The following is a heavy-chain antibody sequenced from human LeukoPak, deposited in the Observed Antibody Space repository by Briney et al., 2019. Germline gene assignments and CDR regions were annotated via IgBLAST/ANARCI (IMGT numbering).Heavy chain of an antibody. J-gene: IGHJ4*02. CDR2: IRSKAYGGTT. Sequence: GGSLRLSCTASVFTFGDYAMSWVRQAPGKGLEWVGFIRSKAYGGTTEYAASVKGRSTISRDDFKSIAYLQMNSLKTEDTAVHYCTSCSSISCYTFDFDYWGQGTLVTVPS. CDR3: TSCSSISCYTFDFDY. D-gene: IGHD2-2*02. V-gene: IGHV3-49*04. CDR1: VFTFGDYA.